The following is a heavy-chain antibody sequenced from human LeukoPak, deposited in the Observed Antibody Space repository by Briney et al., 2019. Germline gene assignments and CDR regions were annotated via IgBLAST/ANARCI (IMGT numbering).Heavy chain of an antibody. CDR2: ISWNSGSI. V-gene: IGHV3-9*01. J-gene: IGHJ4*02. Sequence: GRSLRLSCAASGFTFDDYAMHWVRQAPGKGLEWVSGISWNSGSIDYADSVKGRFTISRDNAKNSLYLQMNSLRAEDTALYYCAKDPSSGWSGIFDYWGQGTLVTVSS. CDR1: GFTFDDYA. D-gene: IGHD6-19*01. CDR3: AKDPSSGWSGIFDY.